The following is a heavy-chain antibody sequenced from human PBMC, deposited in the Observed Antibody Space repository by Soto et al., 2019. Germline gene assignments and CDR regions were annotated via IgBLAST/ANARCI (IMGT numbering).Heavy chain of an antibody. D-gene: IGHD3-22*01. CDR2: IYYSGST. V-gene: IGHV4-59*01. J-gene: IGHJ4*02. Sequence: PSETLSLTCTVSGGSISSYYWSWIRQPPGKGLEWIGYIYYSGSTNYTPSLKSRVTISVDTSKNKFSLKLSSVTTADTAVYYCAREAHYYDSSGYYLPVIAYWAQGPRVTVST. CDR1: GGSISSYY. CDR3: AREAHYYDSSGYYLPVIAY.